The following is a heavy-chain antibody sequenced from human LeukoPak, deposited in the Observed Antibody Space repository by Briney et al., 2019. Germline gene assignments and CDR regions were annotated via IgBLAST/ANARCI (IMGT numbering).Heavy chain of an antibody. CDR1: GFTFSSYA. J-gene: IGHJ4*02. CDR3: AKHLAYSRQSPDY. CDR2: ISVGSIT. V-gene: IGHV3-23*01. D-gene: IGHD6-13*01. Sequence: PGGSLRLSCAASGFTFSSYAMSWVRQAPGKGLEWVSAISVGSITYYADSVKGRFTISRDNSKNTLYLQMNSLRAEDTVVYYCAKHLAYSRQSPDYWGQGTLVTVSS.